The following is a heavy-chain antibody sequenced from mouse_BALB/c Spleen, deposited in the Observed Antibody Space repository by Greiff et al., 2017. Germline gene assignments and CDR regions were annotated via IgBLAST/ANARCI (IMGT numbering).Heavy chain of an antibody. V-gene: IGHV1S81*02. D-gene: IGHD1-3*01. CDR1: GYTFTSYY. CDR2: INPSNGGT. Sequence: QVQLQQSGAELVKPGASVKLSCKASGYTFTSYYMYWVKQRPGQGLEWIGEINPSNGGTNFNEKFKSKATLTVDKSSSTAYMQLSSLTSEDSAVEYCTREGLKVIFFAYWGQGTLVTVSA. J-gene: IGHJ3*01. CDR3: TREGLKVIFFAY.